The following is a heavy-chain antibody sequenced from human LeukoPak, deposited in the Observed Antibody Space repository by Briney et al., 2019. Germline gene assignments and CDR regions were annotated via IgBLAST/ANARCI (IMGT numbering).Heavy chain of an antibody. Sequence: GGSLRLSCAASGFTFSSYSMNWVRQAPGKGLEWVSYISSSSSTIYYADSVKGRFTISRDNAKNSLYLQMNSLRAEDTAVYYCARDRTYYYGSGMAPFDYWGQGTLVTVSS. J-gene: IGHJ4*02. V-gene: IGHV3-48*04. D-gene: IGHD3-10*01. CDR1: GFTFSSYS. CDR3: ARDRTYYYGSGMAPFDY. CDR2: ISSSSSTI.